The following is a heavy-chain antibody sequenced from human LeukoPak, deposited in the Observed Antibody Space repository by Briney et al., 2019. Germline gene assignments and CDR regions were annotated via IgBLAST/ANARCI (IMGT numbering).Heavy chain of an antibody. D-gene: IGHD3-22*01. CDR2: FDPEDGET. CDR3: ARAFGDYYDSSGNYYYYYYMDV. CDR1: GYTLTELS. V-gene: IGHV1-24*01. J-gene: IGHJ6*03. Sequence: ASVKVSCKVSGYTLTELSMHWVRQAPGKGLEWMGGFDPEDGETFYAQKFQGRVTMTEDTSTDTAYMELSSLRSEDTAVYYCARAFGDYYDSSGNYYYYYYMDVWGKGTTVTVSS.